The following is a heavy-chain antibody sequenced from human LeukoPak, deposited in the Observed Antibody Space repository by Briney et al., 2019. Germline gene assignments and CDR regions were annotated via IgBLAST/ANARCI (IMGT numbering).Heavy chain of an antibody. V-gene: IGHV1-18*01. J-gene: IGHJ5*02. CDR1: GYTFTSYG. CDR3: VRDYYDSSGYYSLP. D-gene: IGHD3-22*01. Sequence: ASVKVSCKASGYTFTSYGISWVRQAPGQGLEWMGWISAYNGNTNYAQKLQGRVTMTTDTSTSTAYMDLRSLRSDDTAVYYCVRDYYDSSGYYSLPWGQGTLVTVSS. CDR2: ISAYNGNT.